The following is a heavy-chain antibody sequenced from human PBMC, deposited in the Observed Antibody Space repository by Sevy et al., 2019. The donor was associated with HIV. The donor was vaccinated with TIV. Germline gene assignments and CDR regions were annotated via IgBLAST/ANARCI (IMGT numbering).Heavy chain of an antibody. J-gene: IGHJ4*02. V-gene: IGHV5-51*01. Sequence: GESLKISCKGSGYSFTSYWIAWVRQMPGKGLEWMGMIYPSDSDTKYSPSFQGRVTLSTVKSINTAYLKWSSLKASDTAIYYWARAAGFYDNSGYSFMDYWGQGTLVTVSS. CDR1: GYSFTSYW. CDR3: ARAAGFYDNSGYSFMDY. CDR2: IYPSDSDT. D-gene: IGHD3-22*01.